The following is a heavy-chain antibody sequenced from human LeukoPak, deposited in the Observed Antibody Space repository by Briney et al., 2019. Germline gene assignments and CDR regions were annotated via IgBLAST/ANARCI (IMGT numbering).Heavy chain of an antibody. J-gene: IGHJ3*02. CDR3: ARALRYDPYAFYI. D-gene: IGHD5-12*01. CDR2: ISNSNT. Sequence: GGSLRLSCAASGFIFSPYSMNWVRQAPGKGLEWVSSISNSNTFYADSVKGRFTISRDNAKNSLYLQMHTLRAEHTAVYYCARALRYDPYAFYICGQGKMVTVSS. V-gene: IGHV3-21*01. CDR1: GFIFSPYS.